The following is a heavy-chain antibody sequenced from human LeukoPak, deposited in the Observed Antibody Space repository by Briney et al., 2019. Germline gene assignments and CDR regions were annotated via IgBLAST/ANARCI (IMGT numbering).Heavy chain of an antibody. CDR2: ISYDGSNY. D-gene: IGHD2-15*01. Sequence: GGSLRLSCAASGLTFSSYDMHCVRQAPGKGLEWVALISYDGSNYHYADSVKGRFTVSRDNSKNTLYLQMNSLRPEDTAVYYCAQDACGGSCYSFDSWGQGTLVTVSS. V-gene: IGHV3-30*18. J-gene: IGHJ4*02. CDR1: GLTFSSYD. CDR3: AQDACGGSCYSFDS.